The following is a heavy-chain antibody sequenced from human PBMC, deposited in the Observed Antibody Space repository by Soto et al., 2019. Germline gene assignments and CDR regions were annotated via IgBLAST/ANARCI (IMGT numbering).Heavy chain of an antibody. D-gene: IGHD6-19*01. CDR1: GFTFSSYG. J-gene: IGHJ5*02. V-gene: IGHV3-33*01. CDR2: IWYDGSNK. CDR3: ARDLGSGWPINWFDP. Sequence: QVQLVESGGGVVQPGRSLRLSCAASGFTFSSYGMHWVRQAPGKGLEWVAVIWYDGSNKYYADSVKGRFTISRDNSKNTLYLQMNSLRAEDTAVYYCARDLGSGWPINWFDPWGQGTLVTVSS.